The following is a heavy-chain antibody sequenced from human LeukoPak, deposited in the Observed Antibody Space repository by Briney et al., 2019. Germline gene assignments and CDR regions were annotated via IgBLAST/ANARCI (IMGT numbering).Heavy chain of an antibody. CDR3: ARSPGAMYFDY. J-gene: IGHJ4*02. D-gene: IGHD2-2*01. CDR1: GGSISSGSYY. V-gene: IGHV4-61*02. Sequence: SETLSLTCTVSGGSISSGSYYWSWIRQPAGKGLDWIGRIHTSGTTNYNPSLKSQVTISIDTSKNQFSLNLSSVTAADTAMYYSARSPGAMYFDYWGQGTLVTVSS. CDR2: IHTSGTT.